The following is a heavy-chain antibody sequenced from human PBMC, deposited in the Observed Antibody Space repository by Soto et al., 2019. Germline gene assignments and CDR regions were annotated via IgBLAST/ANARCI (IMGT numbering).Heavy chain of an antibody. Sequence: EVQLLESGGGLVQPGGSLRLSCAASGFTFSGYAMSWVRQAPGKGLEWVSEITGSGSGTDYTDSVKGRFTISRDNSKDALYLQMNSLSVEDTAVYYCAKDRRSGTSFDSLGPRTLGTVSS. CDR3: AKDRRSGTSFDS. J-gene: IGHJ4*01. CDR1: GFTFSGYA. V-gene: IGHV3-23*01. D-gene: IGHD3-3*01. CDR2: ITGSGSGT.